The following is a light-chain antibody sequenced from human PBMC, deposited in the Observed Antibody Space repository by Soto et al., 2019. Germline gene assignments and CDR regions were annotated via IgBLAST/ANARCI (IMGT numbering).Light chain of an antibody. V-gene: IGKV3-20*01. CDR2: GAS. Sequence: EIVLTQSPGTLSLSPGETSTLSCRASQSVSSHLAWYQHKPGQAPRLLIYGASTRASGIPARFSGSGSGTDFTLTISRLEPEDFAVYYCQQYGSSGTFGQGTKVDNK. J-gene: IGKJ1*01. CDR3: QQYGSSGT. CDR1: QSVSSH.